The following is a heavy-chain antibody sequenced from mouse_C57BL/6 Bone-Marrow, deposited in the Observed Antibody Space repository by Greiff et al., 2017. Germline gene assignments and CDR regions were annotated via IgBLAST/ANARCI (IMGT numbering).Heavy chain of an antibody. D-gene: IGHD2-1*01. Sequence: EVHLVESGAELVKPGASVKLSCTASGFNIKDYYMHWVKQRTEQGLEWIGRIDPEDGETKYAPKFPGKATITAYTSSNTAYLQLSSLTSEDTAVYYCARDGNSADYWGQGTTLTVSS. CDR1: GFNIKDYY. CDR3: ARDGNSADY. CDR2: IDPEDGET. V-gene: IGHV14-2*01. J-gene: IGHJ2*01.